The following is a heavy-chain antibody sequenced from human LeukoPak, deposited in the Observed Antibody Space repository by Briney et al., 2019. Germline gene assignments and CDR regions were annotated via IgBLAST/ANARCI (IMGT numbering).Heavy chain of an antibody. D-gene: IGHD5-18*01. CDR1: GGSISSYY. J-gene: IGHJ4*02. Sequence: SETLSLTCTVSGGSISSYYWSWIRQPPGKGLEWIGYIYYSGSTNYNPSLKGRVTISVDTSKNQFSLKLSSVTAADTAVYYCARHVFSRGPDTAFDYWGQGTLVTVSS. V-gene: IGHV4-59*08. CDR3: ARHVFSRGPDTAFDY. CDR2: IYYSGST.